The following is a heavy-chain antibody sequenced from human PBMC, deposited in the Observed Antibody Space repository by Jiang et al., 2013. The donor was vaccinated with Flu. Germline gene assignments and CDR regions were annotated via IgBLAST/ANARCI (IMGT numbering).Heavy chain of an antibody. CDR2: ISAYNGNI. CDR3: ARDTVDCSGGTCYSSRYYFEYGMDV. Sequence: GAEVKKPGASSEGLLQGVLVTPLPGYGINWVRQAPGQGLEWMGWISAYNGNIKYAQKLQGRVTVTTDTSTSTAYMELRSLRSDDTAVYYCARDTVDCSGGTCYSSRYYFEYGMDVWGQGTTVSVSS. J-gene: IGHJ6*02. V-gene: IGHV1-18*01. D-gene: IGHD2-15*01. CDR1: VTPLPGYG.